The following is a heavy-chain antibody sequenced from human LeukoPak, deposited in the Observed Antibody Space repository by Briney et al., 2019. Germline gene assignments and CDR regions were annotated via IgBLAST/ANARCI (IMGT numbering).Heavy chain of an antibody. D-gene: IGHD2-15*01. Sequence: GGSLRLSCAASGFTFSSYAMSWVRQAPGKGLEWVSAISGSGGSTYYADSVKGRSTISRDNSKNTLYLQMNSLRAEDTAVYYCAKATVVTVANYYGMDVWGQGTTVTVSS. J-gene: IGHJ6*02. CDR2: ISGSGGST. CDR3: AKATVVTVANYYGMDV. CDR1: GFTFSSYA. V-gene: IGHV3-23*01.